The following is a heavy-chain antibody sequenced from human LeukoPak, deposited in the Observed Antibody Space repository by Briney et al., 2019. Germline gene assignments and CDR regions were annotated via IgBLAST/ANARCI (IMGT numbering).Heavy chain of an antibody. Sequence: NPGGSRRLSCATSGFFFSAYRMNWVRQAPGKGLEWVSSIRTGGDYIYYADSVQGRFSISRDNAKKSLYLQMNSLRVEDTAVYFCARWDDLLHFDYWGQGVLVTVSS. CDR3: ARWDDLLHFDY. CDR1: GFFFSAYR. J-gene: IGHJ4*02. D-gene: IGHD3-3*01. V-gene: IGHV3-21*01. CDR2: IRTGGDYI.